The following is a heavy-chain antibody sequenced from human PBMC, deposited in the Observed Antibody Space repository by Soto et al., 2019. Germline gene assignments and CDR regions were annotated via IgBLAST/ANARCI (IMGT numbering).Heavy chain of an antibody. Sequence: QALLVQSGAEVKEPGASVKVSCKASGFTFTGYYMHWVRQAPGQGPEWMGWINPNTGGTKYPQKFQGWVTMTRDTSISTAYVELSSLKSDDTAVYYCARDQGAWPYNWFDFWGQGTLVTVTS. CDR2: INPNTGGT. CDR3: ARDQGAWPYNWFDF. J-gene: IGHJ5*01. V-gene: IGHV1-2*04. CDR1: GFTFTGYY.